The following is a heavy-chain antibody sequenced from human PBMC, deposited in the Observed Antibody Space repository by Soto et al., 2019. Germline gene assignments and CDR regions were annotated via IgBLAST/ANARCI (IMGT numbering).Heavy chain of an antibody. CDR1: GGSISSYY. CDR2: IYYSGST. V-gene: IGHV4-59*01. CDR3: ARDSGWYFDY. D-gene: IGHD6-19*01. J-gene: IGHJ4*02. Sequence: QVQLQESGPGLVKPPETLSLTCTVSGGSISSYYWSWIRQPPGKGLEWIGYIYYSGSTNYNPSLKSRVTISVDTSKNQFSLKLSSVTAADTAVYYCARDSGWYFDYWGQGTLVTVSS.